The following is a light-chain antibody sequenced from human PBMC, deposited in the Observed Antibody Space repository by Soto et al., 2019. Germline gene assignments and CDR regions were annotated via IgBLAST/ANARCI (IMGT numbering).Light chain of an antibody. CDR2: AAS. J-gene: IGKJ2*01. CDR1: QGISSY. V-gene: IGKV1-12*01. CDR3: QQTNSPGT. Sequence: DLQMTQSPSYVSASVGDRVTITCRASQGISSYLAWYQQKPGKAPKLLIFAASSLQSGVPSRFSGSGSGTDFTLTISSLQPEDFATYYCQQTNSPGTFGQGTKVEIK.